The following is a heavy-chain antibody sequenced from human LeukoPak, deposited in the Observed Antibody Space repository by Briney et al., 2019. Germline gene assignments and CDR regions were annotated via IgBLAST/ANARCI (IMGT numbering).Heavy chain of an antibody. CDR3: ARDARFYYDRSGYYYPLWFDP. Sequence: GASVKVSCKASGYTFTSYYMHWVRQAPGQGLEWMGIINPSGGSTSYAQEFQGRVTMTRDTSTSTVYMELSSLRSEDTAVYYCARDARFYYDRSGYYYPLWFDPWGQGTLVTVSS. CDR1: GYTFTSYY. CDR2: INPSGGST. D-gene: IGHD3-22*01. J-gene: IGHJ5*02. V-gene: IGHV1-46*01.